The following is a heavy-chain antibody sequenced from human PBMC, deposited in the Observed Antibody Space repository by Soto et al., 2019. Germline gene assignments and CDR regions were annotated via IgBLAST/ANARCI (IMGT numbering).Heavy chain of an antibody. V-gene: IGHV3-74*03. CDR2: MTSDGRTI. CDR3: ARAEVDY. CDR1: GFTFGNFW. Sequence: EVQLVESGGGLVQPGGSLRPSCAASGFTFGNFWMHWVRQAPGKGPEWVSRMTSDGRTIQYADSVKGRFTVSRDNAKSTMYLQMNSLRVEDTAVYYCARAEVDYWGPGTLVTVSS. J-gene: IGHJ4*02.